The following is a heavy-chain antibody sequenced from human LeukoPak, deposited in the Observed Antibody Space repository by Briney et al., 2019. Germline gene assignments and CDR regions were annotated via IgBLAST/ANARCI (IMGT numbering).Heavy chain of an antibody. V-gene: IGHV3-74*01. CDR1: GFTFSNYW. D-gene: IGHD2-2*01. Sequence: PGGSLRLSCAASGFTFSNYWMHWVRQAPGKGLLWVSRVNTDGSSTSYADSVKGRFTISRDNAKNMLFLQMNSLRDEDTAVYYCARPSRSTGPAYWGQGTLVTVSS. J-gene: IGHJ4*02. CDR2: VNTDGSST. CDR3: ARPSRSTGPAY.